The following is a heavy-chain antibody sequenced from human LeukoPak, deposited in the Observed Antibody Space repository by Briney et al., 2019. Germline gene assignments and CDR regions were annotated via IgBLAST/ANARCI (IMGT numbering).Heavy chain of an antibody. V-gene: IGHV3-11*01. CDR1: GFTFSDYY. CDR2: ISSSGSTI. J-gene: IGHJ4*02. D-gene: IGHD6-19*01. CDR3: ARDRSMVAEIFDY. Sequence: GGSLRLSCAASGFTFSDYYMSWIRQAPGKGLEWVSYISSSGSTIYYADSVKGRFTISRDNAKNSLYLQMNSLRVEDTAVYYCARDRSMVAEIFDYWGQGTLVTVSS.